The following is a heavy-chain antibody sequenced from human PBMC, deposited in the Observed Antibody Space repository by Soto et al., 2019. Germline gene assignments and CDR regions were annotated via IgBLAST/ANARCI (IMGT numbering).Heavy chain of an antibody. CDR2: IIPIFGTA. V-gene: IGHV1-69*13. CDR3: ARAMPQNSGYVKVYGMDV. D-gene: IGHD5-12*01. J-gene: IGHJ6*02. CDR1: GGTFSSYA. Sequence: GASVKVSCKASGGTFSSYAISWVRQAPGQGLEWMGGIIPIFGTANYAQKFQGRVTITADESTSTAYMELSSLRSEDTAVYYCARAMPQNSGYVKVYGMDVWGQGTTVTVSS.